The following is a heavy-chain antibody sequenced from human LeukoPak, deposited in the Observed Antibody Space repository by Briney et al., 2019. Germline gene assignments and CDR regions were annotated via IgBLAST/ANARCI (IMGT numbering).Heavy chain of an antibody. V-gene: IGHV3-74*01. Sequence: GSLRLSCAASGFTFSNYWTHWVRQAPGKGPVYVSRISSDGSSANYADSVQGRFTISRDNAKNTLYLEMNSLRADDTAVYYCARPVTGTYAPLEYWGQGTLVTVSS. CDR2: ISSDGSSA. D-gene: IGHD1-1*01. CDR3: ARPVTGTYAPLEY. J-gene: IGHJ4*02. CDR1: GFTFSNYW.